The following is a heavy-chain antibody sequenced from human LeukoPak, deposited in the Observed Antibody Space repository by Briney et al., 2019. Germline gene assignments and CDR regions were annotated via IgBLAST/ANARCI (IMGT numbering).Heavy chain of an antibody. CDR3: ARNTHWGLDY. V-gene: IGHV6-1*01. CDR1: GDSASTNSAG. Sequence: SQTLSLTCAISGDSASTNSAGWHWVRQSPSRGLEWLGRTYCRSKCFNDYAVSVKSRITINPDTSKNQFSLQLNSVTPEDTAVYYCARNTHWGLDYWGQGTLVTVSS. CDR2: TYCRSKCFN. D-gene: IGHD7-27*01. J-gene: IGHJ4*02.